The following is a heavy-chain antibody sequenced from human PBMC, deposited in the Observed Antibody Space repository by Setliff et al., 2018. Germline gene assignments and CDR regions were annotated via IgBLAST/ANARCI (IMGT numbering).Heavy chain of an antibody. CDR3: VRRVYSSSSGYYHYYMDV. CDR1: GGSISSYY. V-gene: IGHV4-4*07. Sequence: SETLSLTCTVSGGSISSYYWSWIRQPAGKGLEWIGRIYTSGSTNYNPSLKSRVTMSVDTSKNQFSLKLSSVTAADTAVYYCVRRVYSSSSGYYHYYMDVWGKGTTVTVSS. CDR2: IYTSGST. D-gene: IGHD6-6*01. J-gene: IGHJ6*03.